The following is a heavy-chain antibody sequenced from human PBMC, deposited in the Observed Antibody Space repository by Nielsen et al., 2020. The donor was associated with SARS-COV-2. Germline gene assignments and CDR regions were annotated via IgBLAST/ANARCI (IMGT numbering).Heavy chain of an antibody. CDR1: GFTFSSYD. CDR3: AKVDICSSTSCYDSAFDI. J-gene: IGHJ3*02. CDR2: ISWNSGSI. V-gene: IGHV3-9*01. Sequence: SLKISCAASGFTFSSYDMHWVRQAPGKGLEWVSGISWNSGSIGYADSVKGRFTISRDYAKNSLYLQMNSLRAEDTALYYCAKVDICSSTSCYDSAFDIWGQGTMVTVSS. D-gene: IGHD2-2*01.